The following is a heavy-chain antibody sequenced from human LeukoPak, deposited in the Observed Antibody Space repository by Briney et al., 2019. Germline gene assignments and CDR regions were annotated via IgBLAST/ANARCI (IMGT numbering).Heavy chain of an antibody. CDR1: GFTFSSYE. CDR2: ISSSGSTI. V-gene: IGHV3-48*03. CDR3: ARDRYSSGWYGIDY. J-gene: IGHJ4*02. Sequence: GGSLRLSCAASGFTFSSYEMNWVRQAPGKGLEWASYISSSGSTIYYADSVKGRFTISRDNAKNSLYLQMNSLRAEDTALYYCARDRYSSGWYGIDYWGQGTLVTVSS. D-gene: IGHD6-19*01.